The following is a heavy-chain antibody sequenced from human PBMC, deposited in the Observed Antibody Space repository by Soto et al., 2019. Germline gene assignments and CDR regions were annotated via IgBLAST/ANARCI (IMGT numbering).Heavy chain of an antibody. V-gene: IGHV1-18*01. CDR3: AINGQPPYYYYGLDV. CDR2: ISGYNGDT. Sequence: QGQLVQSGGEVKKPGASVKVSCKASGYTFSRYGISWVRQAPGQGLEWMGWISGYNGDTNYAQKFQGRVTMTIDTSTSTAYMGLRSLTSDDTAVYYCAINGQPPYYYYGLDVWGQGTTVTVSS. CDR1: GYTFSRYG. D-gene: IGHD2-8*01. J-gene: IGHJ6*02.